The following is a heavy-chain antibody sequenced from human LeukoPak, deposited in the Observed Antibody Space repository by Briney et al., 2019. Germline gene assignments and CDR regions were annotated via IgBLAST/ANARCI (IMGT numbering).Heavy chain of an antibody. J-gene: IGHJ6*03. V-gene: IGHV1-18*01. CDR1: GYTFTSYG. CDR2: ISASNGNT. CDR3: ARDIVATTKSYYYYYMDV. D-gene: IGHD5-12*01. Sequence: GASVKVSCKSSGYTFTSYGIGWVRQAPGQGLEWMGWISASNGNTNYAQKLQGRVTMTTDTSTSTAYMELRSLRSDDTAVYYCARDIVATTKSYYYYYMDVWGKGTTVTVSS.